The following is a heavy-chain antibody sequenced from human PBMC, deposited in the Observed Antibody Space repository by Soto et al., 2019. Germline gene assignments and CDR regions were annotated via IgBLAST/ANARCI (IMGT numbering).Heavy chain of an antibody. J-gene: IGHJ4*02. V-gene: IGHV4-39*01. CDR2: IYYSGST. D-gene: IGHD2-21*01. CDR3: SRQAYIGTCYLDS. Sequence: SETLSLTCTVSGGSISSSSYYWDWIRQPPGKGLEWIGTIYYSGSTYYNPSLKSRVTILVDTSKNQFSLKLSSVTAADTAVYYCSRQAYIGTCYLDSWGQGPLVTVSS. CDR1: GGSISSSSYY.